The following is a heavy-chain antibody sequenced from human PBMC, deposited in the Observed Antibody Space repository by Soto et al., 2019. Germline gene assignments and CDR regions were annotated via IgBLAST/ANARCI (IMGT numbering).Heavy chain of an antibody. Sequence: PGESLKISCKGSGYSFTRYWIGWVRQMPGKGLEWMGIIYPGDSDTRYSPSFQGQVTISADKSISTAYLQWSSLKASDTAMYYCARGTTTNWYYFDYWGQGTLVTVSS. J-gene: IGHJ4*02. CDR3: ARGTTTNWYYFDY. D-gene: IGHD2-2*01. V-gene: IGHV5-51*01. CDR1: GYSFTRYW. CDR2: IYPGDSDT.